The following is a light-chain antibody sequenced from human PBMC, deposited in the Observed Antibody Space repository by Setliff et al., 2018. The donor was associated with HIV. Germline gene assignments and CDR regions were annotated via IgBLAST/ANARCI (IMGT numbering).Light chain of an antibody. Sequence: QSALAQPPSASGSPGQSVTISCTGTSSDAGGYNYVSRYQQHPGKAPKLMIYEVSKRPSGVPNRFSGSKSGNTASLTVSGLQAEDEADYYCSSYAGSNNYVFGTGTKVTVL. V-gene: IGLV2-8*01. CDR1: SSDAGGYNY. J-gene: IGLJ1*01. CDR3: SSYAGSNNYV. CDR2: EVS.